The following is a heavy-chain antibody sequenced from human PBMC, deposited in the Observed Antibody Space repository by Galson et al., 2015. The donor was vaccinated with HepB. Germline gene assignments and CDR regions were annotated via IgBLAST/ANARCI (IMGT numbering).Heavy chain of an antibody. CDR1: GLSVGDNY. CDR2: IQADGTT. Sequence: SLRLSCAASGLSVGDNYMSWVRQAPGKGLEWVSIIQADGTTHYGDSVRGRFTISRDNYRNAVFLQMNNLRAEDRGLYYCVGDRASFSCHSSGFCGYYGMDVWGQGTTVTVSS. CDR3: VGDRASFSCHSSGFCGYYGMDV. V-gene: IGHV3-66*01. D-gene: IGHD3-22*01. J-gene: IGHJ6*02.